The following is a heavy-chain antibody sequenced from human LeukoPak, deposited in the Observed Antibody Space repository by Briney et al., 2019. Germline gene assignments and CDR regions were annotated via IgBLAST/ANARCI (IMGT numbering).Heavy chain of an antibody. D-gene: IGHD1-26*01. J-gene: IGHJ4*02. Sequence: GGSLRLSCAASGFTFSNYAMSWVRQAPGKGLEWVSAISGTGGNTYYADSVRGRFTISRDNSRHTLYLQMNSLRAEDTAVYYCAKDTRALLRLGYFDCWGQGTLVTVSS. V-gene: IGHV3-23*01. CDR1: GFTFSNYA. CDR2: ISGTGGNT. CDR3: AKDTRALLRLGYFDC.